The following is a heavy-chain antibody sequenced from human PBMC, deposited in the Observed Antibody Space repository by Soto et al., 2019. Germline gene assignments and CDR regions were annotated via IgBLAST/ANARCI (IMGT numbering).Heavy chain of an antibody. CDR3: ARAPYDSSGSRFDY. Sequence: QVQLQESGPGLVKPSGTLSLTCAVSGGSISSSNWWNWVRQPPGKGLEWIGEISHSGSTNYNPSLKSRVTISVDKSKNQFSLKLSSVTAADTAVYYCARAPYDSSGSRFDYWRQGTLVTVSS. J-gene: IGHJ4*02. V-gene: IGHV4-4*02. D-gene: IGHD3-22*01. CDR2: ISHSGST. CDR1: GGSISSSNW.